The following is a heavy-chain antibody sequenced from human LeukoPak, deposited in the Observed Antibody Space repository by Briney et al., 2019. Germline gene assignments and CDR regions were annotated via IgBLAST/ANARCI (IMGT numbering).Heavy chain of an antibody. J-gene: IGHJ4*02. Sequence: GGSLRLSCGASGFTFSSYEMNWVRQAPGKGLEWVSYISSSGSTIYYAASVKGRFTISTDNAKNSLYLQMNSLRAEDTAVYYCGRLAAETGGGYLDYWGQGTLVTVSS. CDR2: ISSSGSTI. V-gene: IGHV3-48*03. CDR3: GRLAAETGGGYLDY. D-gene: IGHD3-16*01. CDR1: GFTFSSYE.